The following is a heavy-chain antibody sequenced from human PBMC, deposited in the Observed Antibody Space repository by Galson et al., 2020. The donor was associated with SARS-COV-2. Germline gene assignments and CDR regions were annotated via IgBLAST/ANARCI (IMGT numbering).Heavy chain of an antibody. D-gene: IGHD2-8*01. V-gene: IGHV4-4*02. CDR2: ISQSVTT. Sequence: SETLSLTCPVSGGSISNNDWWSWVRQPPGKGLEWIGEISQSVTTHYNPSLKSRVTISGDKSKNQISLKLSSVTAADTAVYYCARDSGYCTDGVCYRYWYFDLWGRGTLVTVSS. CDR3: ARDSGYCTDGVCYRYWYFDL. CDR1: GGSISNNDW. J-gene: IGHJ2*01.